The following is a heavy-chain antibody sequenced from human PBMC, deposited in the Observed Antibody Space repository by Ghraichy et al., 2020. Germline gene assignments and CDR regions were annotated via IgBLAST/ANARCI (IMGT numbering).Heavy chain of an antibody. CDR2: ISYSGCDK. CDR1: GLTFSDYA. D-gene: IGHD6-13*01. Sequence: LSLTCAASGLTFSDYAMHWVRQAPGKGLEWLAVISYSGCDKYYADSVKGRFTISRDNAKNTLYLQMNSLRVEDTAMYYCARESPPYSSTTKYQQGFDYWGQGTLVTVSS. CDR3: ARESPPYSSTTKYQQGFDY. V-gene: IGHV3-30-3*01. J-gene: IGHJ4*02.